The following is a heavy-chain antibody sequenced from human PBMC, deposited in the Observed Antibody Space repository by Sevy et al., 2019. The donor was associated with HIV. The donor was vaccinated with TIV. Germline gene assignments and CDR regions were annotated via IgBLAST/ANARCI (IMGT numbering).Heavy chain of an antibody. J-gene: IGHJ4*02. D-gene: IGHD3-22*01. CDR2: IYHSGST. V-gene: IGHV4-4*02. CDR3: ARLAWGYYDSSGYYPGPKALDY. Sequence: SETLSLTCAVSGGSISSSNWWSWVRQPPGKGLEWIGEIYHSGSTNYNPSLKSRVTISVDKSKNQFSLKLCSVTAADTAVYYCARLAWGYYDSSGYYPGPKALDYWGQGTLVTVSS. CDR1: GGSISSSNW.